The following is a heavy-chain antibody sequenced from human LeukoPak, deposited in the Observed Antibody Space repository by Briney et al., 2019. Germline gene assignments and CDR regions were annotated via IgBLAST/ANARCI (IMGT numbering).Heavy chain of an antibody. CDR1: GFTFSSYG. CDR3: ARDPYSSGWYKDAFDI. V-gene: IGHV3-33*01. Sequence: PGGSLRLSCAASGFTFSSYGMHWVRQAPGKGLEWVAVIWYDGSNKYYADSVKGRFTISRDNSKNTLYLQMNSLRAEDTAVYYCARDPYSSGWYKDAFDIWGQGTMVTVSS. D-gene: IGHD6-19*01. CDR2: IWYDGSNK. J-gene: IGHJ3*02.